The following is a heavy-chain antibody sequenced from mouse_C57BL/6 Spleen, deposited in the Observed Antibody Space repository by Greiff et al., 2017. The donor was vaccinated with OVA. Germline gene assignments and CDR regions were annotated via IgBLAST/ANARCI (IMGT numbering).Heavy chain of an antibody. CDR1: GYSITSGYY. CDR2: ISYDGSN. J-gene: IGHJ2*01. CDR3: AREDYDYGGYFDY. D-gene: IGHD2-4*01. Sequence: VQLQQSGPGLVKPSQSLSLTCSVTGYSITSGYYWNWIRQFPGNKLEWMGYISYDGSNNYNPSLKNRISITRDTSKNQFFLKLNSVTTEDTATYYCAREDYDYGGYFDYWGQGTTLTVSS. V-gene: IGHV3-6*01.